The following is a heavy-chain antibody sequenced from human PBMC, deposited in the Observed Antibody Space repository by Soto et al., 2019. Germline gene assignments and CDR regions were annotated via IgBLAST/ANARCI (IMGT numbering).Heavy chain of an antibody. V-gene: IGHV4-34*01. CDR2: INHSGST. CDR1: GGSFSGYY. CDR3: ARVRSEGSGTYFFDY. J-gene: IGHJ4*02. Sequence: SETLSLTCAVYGGSFSGYYWSWIRQPPGKGLEWIGEINHSGSTNYNPSLKSRVTISVDRSKNQFSLKLSSVTAADTAVYYCARVRSEGSGTYFFDYWGQGTLVTVSS. D-gene: IGHD3-10*01.